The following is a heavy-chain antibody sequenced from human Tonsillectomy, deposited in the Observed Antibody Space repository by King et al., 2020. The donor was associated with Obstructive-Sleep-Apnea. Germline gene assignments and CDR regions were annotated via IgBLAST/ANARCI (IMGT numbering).Heavy chain of an antibody. V-gene: IGHV3-30*04. D-gene: IGHD4/OR15-4a*01. J-gene: IGHJ4*02. CDR2: ISSDGRNR. CDR1: GFSFRKNA. CDR3: AGDRGDYGRTPGRNFDY. Sequence: VQLVESGGGVVQPGRSLRLSCAASGFSFRKNALHWVRQAPGKGLEWVAIISSDGRNRDYADSVKGRFTLSRDNSKNMLYLQMNSLRTEDTAVYYCAGDRGDYGRTPGRNFDYWGQGILVTVSS.